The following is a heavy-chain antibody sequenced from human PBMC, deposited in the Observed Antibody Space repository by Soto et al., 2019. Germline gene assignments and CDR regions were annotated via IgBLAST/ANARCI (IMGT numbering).Heavy chain of an antibody. CDR3: ARPFPDKTYYYSGMDV. D-gene: IGHD2-21*01. J-gene: IGHJ6*02. Sequence: GGSLRLSCAASGFTFSDFAMSWVRQAPGKGLEWVSTISRSGDTTYYAASVRGRLTVSRDNSKNALYLQLNSLRAEDTAVYYCARPFPDKTYYYSGMDVWGQGTTVTVSS. V-gene: IGHV3-23*01. CDR1: GFTFSDFA. CDR2: ISRSGDTT.